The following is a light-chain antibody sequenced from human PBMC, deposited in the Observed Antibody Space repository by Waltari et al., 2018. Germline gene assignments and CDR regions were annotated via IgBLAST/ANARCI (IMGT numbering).Light chain of an antibody. J-gene: IGLJ3*02. CDR3: QSYDNNLSGVV. CDR1: NSDSGATYD. CDR2: VNN. Sequence: QSVLTQPPSVSGAPGQRITISCTVTNSDSGATYDVHWYQQLPGTAPKLLIYVNNNRPAGVPDRVAGSKSGTSASLAITGLRAEDEADYYCQSYDNNLSGVVFGGGTKLTVL. V-gene: IGLV1-40*01.